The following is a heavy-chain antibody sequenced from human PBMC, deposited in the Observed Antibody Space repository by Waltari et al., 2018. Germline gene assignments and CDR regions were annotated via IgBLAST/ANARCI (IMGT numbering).Heavy chain of an antibody. V-gene: IGHV5-51*01. J-gene: IGHJ3*01. D-gene: IGHD2-15*01. CDR3: ARAVRVGGSYPDASDV. CDR1: GYNLANYW. Sequence: EVQLVQSGAEVKKPGESLRISCKASGYNLANYWIAWVRQMPGKGLEWLGVIDPGASDTRYRPSFQGQVTISADKSINTAYVQWSSLKASDTAMYYCARAVRVGGSYPDASDVWGQGTMVTVSS. CDR2: IDPGASDT.